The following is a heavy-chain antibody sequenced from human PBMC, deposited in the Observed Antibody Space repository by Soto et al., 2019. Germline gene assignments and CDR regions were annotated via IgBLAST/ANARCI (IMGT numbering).Heavy chain of an antibody. D-gene: IGHD3-22*01. V-gene: IGHV1-46*01. CDR3: ARDSFPTYYYDSSGYYGLDAFDI. J-gene: IGHJ3*02. CDR1: GYTFTSYY. Sequence: ASVKVSCKASGYTFTSYYMHWVRQAPGQGLEWMGIINPSGGSTSYAQKFQGRVTMTRDTSTSTVYMELSSLRSEDTAVYYCARDSFPTYYYDSSGYYGLDAFDIWGQGTMVTVSS. CDR2: INPSGGST.